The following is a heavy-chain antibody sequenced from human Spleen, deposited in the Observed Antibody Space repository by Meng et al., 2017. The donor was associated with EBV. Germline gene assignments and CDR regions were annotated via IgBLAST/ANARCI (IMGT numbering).Heavy chain of an antibody. D-gene: IGHD1-26*01. CDR2: IIPNSGGT. CDR3: ARDRAVGSTLFSFDQ. J-gene: IGHJ4*02. Sequence: LVQDGAEVKKPGASMQYSCKASGYTFTGYYIHWVRQAPGQGLEWMGRIIPNSGGTNYAQNFQGRVTMTRDTSISTAYMELNSLTSDDTAVYYCARDRAVGSTLFSFDQWGQGTLVTVSS. V-gene: IGHV1-2*06. CDR1: GYTFTGYY.